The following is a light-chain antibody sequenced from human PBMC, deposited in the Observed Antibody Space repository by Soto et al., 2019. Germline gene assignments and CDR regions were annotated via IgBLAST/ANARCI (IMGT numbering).Light chain of an antibody. J-gene: IGKJ4*01. V-gene: IGKV1-33*01. CDR1: HDSSDY. Sequence: DVQMTQSPSSLSASVGDRVTITCQASHDSSDYLNWYQHKPGEAPKLLIYDASKLEAGVPSRFSGRGSGTGFTFSISSLQPEDIATYYCQQYDNVPLTFGGGTKVEIK. CDR3: QQYDNVPLT. CDR2: DAS.